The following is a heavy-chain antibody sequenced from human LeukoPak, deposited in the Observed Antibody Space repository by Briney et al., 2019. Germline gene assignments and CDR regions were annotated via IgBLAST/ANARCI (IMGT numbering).Heavy chain of an antibody. Sequence: ASVKVSCKTSGNTFSSYDINWVRQATGQGVEWMGWMNPNSGNTAYAQKFQGRVTMTRDTSISTAYMELSSLRSEDTAVYYCARGGTLVQGVTVLYGMDVWGQGTTVTVSS. D-gene: IGHD3-10*01. V-gene: IGHV1-8*01. CDR2: MNPNSGNT. J-gene: IGHJ6*02. CDR1: GNTFSSYD. CDR3: ARGGTLVQGVTVLYGMDV.